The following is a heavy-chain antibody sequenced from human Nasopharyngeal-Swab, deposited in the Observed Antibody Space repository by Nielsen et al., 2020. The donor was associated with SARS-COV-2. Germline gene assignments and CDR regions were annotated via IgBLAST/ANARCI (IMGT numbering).Heavy chain of an antibody. CDR2: ISGSSAYI. J-gene: IGHJ1*01. V-gene: IGHV3-21*01. CDR3: ARSAAFCGGDCYSEYFQH. Sequence: GESLKISCAASGFTYWMNWVRQAPGKGLEWVSSISGSSAYIWYADSVKGRFTVSRDNAKNSLYLQMNNLRADDTAIYYCARSAAFCGGDCYSEYFQHWGQGTLVTVSS. D-gene: IGHD2-21*02. CDR1: GFTYW.